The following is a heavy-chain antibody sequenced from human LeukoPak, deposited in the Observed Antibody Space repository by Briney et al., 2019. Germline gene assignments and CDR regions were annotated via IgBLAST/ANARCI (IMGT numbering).Heavy chain of an antibody. D-gene: IGHD6-6*01. J-gene: IGHJ4*02. CDR1: GGTFSSYA. V-gene: IGHV1-69*13. Sequence: SVKVSCKASGGTFSSYAISWVRQAPGQGLEWMGGIIPIFGTANYAQKFQGRVTITADESTSTAYMELSSLRSDDTAVYYCARGGPFPSGSSSREYYLDYWGREPWSPSPQ. CDR3: ARGGPFPSGSSSREYYLDY. CDR2: IIPIFGTA.